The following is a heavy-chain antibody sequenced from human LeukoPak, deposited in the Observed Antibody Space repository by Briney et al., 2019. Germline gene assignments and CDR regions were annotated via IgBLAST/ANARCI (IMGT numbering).Heavy chain of an antibody. V-gene: IGHV1-69*13. CDR2: IIPIFGTA. D-gene: IGHD2-2*02. J-gene: IGHJ3*02. CDR1: GYTFTSYG. Sequence: SVKVSCKASGYTFTSYGISWVRQAPGQGLEWMAGIIPIFGTANYAQKFQGRVTITADESTSTAYMELSSLRSEDAAVHYCARVNCSSTSCYRRRAFDIWGQGTMVTVSS. CDR3: ARVNCSSTSCYRRRAFDI.